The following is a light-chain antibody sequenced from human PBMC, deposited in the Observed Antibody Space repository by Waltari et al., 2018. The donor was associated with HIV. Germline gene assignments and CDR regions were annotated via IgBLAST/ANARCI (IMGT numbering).Light chain of an antibody. V-gene: IGLV1-51*01. J-gene: IGLJ3*02. Sequence: NIGSNYVSWYQQLPGTAPKLLIYDNNKRPSGIPDRFSGSKSGTSATLAITGLQTGDEADYYCATWDDSLGAGVFGGGTKLTVL. CDR3: ATWDDSLGAGV. CDR2: DNN. CDR1: NIGSNY.